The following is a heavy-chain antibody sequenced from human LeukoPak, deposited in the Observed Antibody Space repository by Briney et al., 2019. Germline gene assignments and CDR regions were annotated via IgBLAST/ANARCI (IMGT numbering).Heavy chain of an antibody. V-gene: IGHV4-59*01. CDR3: ARLVYSNYVFYFDY. J-gene: IGHJ4*02. CDR1: GGSFSGYY. CDR2: IYYSGST. Sequence: SETLSLTCAVYGGSFSGYYWSWIRQPPGKGLEWIGYIYYSGSTNYNPSLKSRVTISVDTSKNQFSLKLSSVTAADTAVYYCARLVYSNYVFYFDYWGQGTLVTVSS. D-gene: IGHD4-4*01.